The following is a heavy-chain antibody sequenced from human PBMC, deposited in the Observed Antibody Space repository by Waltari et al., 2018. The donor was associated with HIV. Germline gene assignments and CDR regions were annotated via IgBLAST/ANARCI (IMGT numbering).Heavy chain of an antibody. J-gene: IGHJ4*02. CDR3: TTSPCDYDSGGDY. V-gene: IGHV3-15*01. CDR2: IKSKVAGETK. CDR1: RCRFSNAW. Sequence: LSCAASRCRFSNAWASWVRQAPGKGMEWVGRIKSKVAGETKDYATPVPGRLTISRDYVKNTLYRQTNSLKTGETAVYYWTTSPCDYDSGGDYWGQGTQVTVSS. D-gene: IGHD3-10*01.